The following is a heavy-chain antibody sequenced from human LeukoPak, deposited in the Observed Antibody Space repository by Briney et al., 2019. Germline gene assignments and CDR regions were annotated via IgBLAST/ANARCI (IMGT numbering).Heavy chain of an antibody. CDR3: ARDLDIVATILDY. V-gene: IGHV1-2*02. J-gene: IGHJ4*02. Sequence: GASVKVSCKASGYTFTGYYMHWVRQAPGQGLEWMGWINPNSGGTNYAQKFQGRVTMTRDTSISTAYMELSRLRSDDTAVYHCARDLDIVATILDYWGQGTLVTVSS. D-gene: IGHD5-12*01. CDR2: INPNSGGT. CDR1: GYTFTGYY.